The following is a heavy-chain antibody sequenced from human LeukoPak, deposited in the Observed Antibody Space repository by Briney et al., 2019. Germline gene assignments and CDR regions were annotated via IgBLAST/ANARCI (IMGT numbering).Heavy chain of an antibody. CDR1: GGTFSSYA. CDR3: ARDTESNWFDP. D-gene: IGHD3-10*01. CDR2: IIPILGIA. V-gene: IGHV1-69*04. J-gene: IGHJ5*02. Sequence: GASVKVSCKASGGTFSSYAISWVRQAPGQGLEWMGRIIPILGIANYAQKFQGRVTITRDTSASTAYMELSSLRSEDTAVYYCARDTESNWFDPWGQGTLVTVSS.